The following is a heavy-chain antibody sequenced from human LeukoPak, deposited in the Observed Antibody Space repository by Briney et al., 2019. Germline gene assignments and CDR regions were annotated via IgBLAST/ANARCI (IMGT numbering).Heavy chain of an antibody. CDR3: ARSSGSRYYIDY. Sequence: SETLSLTCTVSRGSITGYYWSWVRQPPGKGLEWIGFIHYTGSTNYNPSLKSRVTISVDTSKNQFSLKLNSVTAADTAVYYCARSSGSRYYIDYWGQGTLVTVSS. CDR2: IHYTGST. J-gene: IGHJ4*02. D-gene: IGHD1-26*01. CDR1: RGSITGYY. V-gene: IGHV4-59*01.